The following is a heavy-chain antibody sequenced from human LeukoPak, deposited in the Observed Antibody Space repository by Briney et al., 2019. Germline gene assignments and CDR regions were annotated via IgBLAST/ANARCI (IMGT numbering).Heavy chain of an antibody. CDR1: GGSISSSNW. D-gene: IGHD6-19*01. J-gene: IGHJ4*02. V-gene: IGHV4-4*02. CDR3: AKGREQWFPWSFDY. CDR2: IYHSGST. Sequence: SETLSLTCAVSGGSISSSNWWSWVRQPPGKGLEWIGEIYHSGSTNYNPSLKSRVTISVDKSKNQFSLKLSSVTAADTAVYYCAKGREQWFPWSFDYWGQGTLCTVSS.